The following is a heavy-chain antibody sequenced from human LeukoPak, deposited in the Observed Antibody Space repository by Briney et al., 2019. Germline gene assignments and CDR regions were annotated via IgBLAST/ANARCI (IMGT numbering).Heavy chain of an antibody. J-gene: IGHJ4*02. V-gene: IGHV4-59*01. CDR2: VFYSGST. CDR3: ARDIGYSGYFDY. Sequence: SETLSLTCTVSGGSISSYYWSWIRQPPGKGLEWIGYVFYSGSTNFNPSLESRVTMSVDTSKNQVSLKLSSVTAADTAVYYCARDIGYSGYFDYWGQGTLVTVSS. CDR1: GGSISSYY. D-gene: IGHD2-15*01.